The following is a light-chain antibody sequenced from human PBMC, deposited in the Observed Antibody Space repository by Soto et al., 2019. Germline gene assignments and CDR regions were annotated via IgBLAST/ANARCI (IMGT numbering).Light chain of an antibody. J-gene: IGKJ2*01. CDR2: GAS. CDR3: QQYGSSPPYS. CDR1: QSVTSSY. Sequence: EIVLTQSPGTLSLSPGERATLSCRASQSVTSSYLAWYQQKPSQAPRLLIYGASSRATGIPDRFSGSGSGTDVTITISRLEPEDVAVYYCQQYGSSPPYSFGQGTKVEIK. V-gene: IGKV3-20*01.